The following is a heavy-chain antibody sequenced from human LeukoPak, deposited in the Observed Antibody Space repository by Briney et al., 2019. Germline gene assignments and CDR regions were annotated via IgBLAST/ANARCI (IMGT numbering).Heavy chain of an antibody. D-gene: IGHD1-26*01. V-gene: IGHV4-59*01. CDR1: GGSISGYY. J-gene: IGHJ4*02. Sequence: PSETLSLTCTVSGGSISGYYWSWIRQPPGKGLEWIGYIFYSGSTNYNPSLKSRVTISVDTSKNQFSRKLSSVTAADTAVYYCARGEWDLLFDYWGQGTLVTVSS. CDR3: ARGEWDLLFDY. CDR2: IFYSGST.